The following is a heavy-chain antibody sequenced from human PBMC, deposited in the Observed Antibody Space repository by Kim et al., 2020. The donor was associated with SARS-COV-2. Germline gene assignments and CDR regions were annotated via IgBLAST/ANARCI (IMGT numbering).Heavy chain of an antibody. CDR1: GYTFTNYA. CDR2: INAGNGNT. J-gene: IGHJ4*02. V-gene: IGHV1-3*01. CDR3: ARDRVCNSDNCDVELDD. D-gene: IGHD2-2*01. Sequence: ASVKVSCKASGYTFTNYAIHWLRQAPGQRLEWMGWINAGNGNTKYSQKFQARVTISRDTSATTAYMEVSSLRSEDTAVFYCARDRVCNSDNCDVELDDWGEGTLVTTSP.